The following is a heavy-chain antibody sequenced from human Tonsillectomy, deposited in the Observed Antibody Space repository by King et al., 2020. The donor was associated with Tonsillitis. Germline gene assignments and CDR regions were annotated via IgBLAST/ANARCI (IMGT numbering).Heavy chain of an antibody. CDR1: GYTFTSYY. CDR3: ARGNRIAATGSGYAFDI. J-gene: IGHJ3*02. Sequence: QLVQSGAEVKKPGASVKLSCKAFGYTFTSYYMHWVRQAPGQGLEWMGIINPSGGSPSYARKFQGRVTMTRDTSTSTVYMELSSLRSEDTAVFYCARGNRIAATGSGYAFDIWGQGTMVTVSS. CDR2: INPSGGSP. V-gene: IGHV1-46*01. D-gene: IGHD6-13*01.